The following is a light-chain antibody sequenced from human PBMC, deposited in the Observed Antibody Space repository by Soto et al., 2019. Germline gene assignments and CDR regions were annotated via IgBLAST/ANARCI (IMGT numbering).Light chain of an antibody. CDR3: QQYGSARIT. J-gene: IGKJ5*01. CDR2: DAS. Sequence: EIVLTQSPGTLSLSPGERATLSCRASQSVSSSYLAWYQQKPGQAPRLLIYDASSRATSIPDRFRGSGSGTDFTLTISRLEPEDFAVYYCQQYGSARITFGQGTRLEIK. CDR1: QSVSSSY. V-gene: IGKV3-20*01.